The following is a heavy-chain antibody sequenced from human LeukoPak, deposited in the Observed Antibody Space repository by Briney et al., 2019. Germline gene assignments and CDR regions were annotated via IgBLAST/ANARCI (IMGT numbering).Heavy chain of an antibody. Sequence: GGSLRLSCAASGFTFSTYAMNWVRQAPGKGLEWVSGISDSGRNTYYADSVNGRFTISRDISKNTVYLQMNSLRAEDTALYYCAKRLRDGYNSPIDYWGQGALVTVSS. D-gene: IGHD5-24*01. CDR1: GFTFSTYA. J-gene: IGHJ4*02. CDR2: ISDSGRNT. CDR3: AKRLRDGYNSPIDY. V-gene: IGHV3-23*01.